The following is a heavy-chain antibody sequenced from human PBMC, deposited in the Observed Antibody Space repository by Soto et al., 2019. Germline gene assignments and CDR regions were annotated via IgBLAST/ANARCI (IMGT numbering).Heavy chain of an antibody. D-gene: IGHD2-21*02. CDR3: ARDLPRELLLLDFDY. Sequence: GGSLRLSCAASGFTFSSYNMNWVRQAPGKGLEWVSYISSSSSTIYYADSVKGRFTISRDNAKNSLYLQMNSLRDEDTAVYYCARDLPRELLLLDFDYWGQGTLVTVSS. CDR1: GFTFSSYN. CDR2: ISSSSSTI. V-gene: IGHV3-48*02. J-gene: IGHJ4*02.